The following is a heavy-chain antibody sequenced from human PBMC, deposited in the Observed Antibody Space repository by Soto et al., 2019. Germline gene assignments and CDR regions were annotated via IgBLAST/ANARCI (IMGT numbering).Heavy chain of an antibody. D-gene: IGHD6-19*01. CDR3: VRESGVAADC. CDR2: IKTDGYAA. J-gene: IGHJ4*02. CDR1: GFTFDSHW. Sequence: ESGGVLVQPGGSLRLSCVASGFTFDSHWVHWVRQAPGEGLEWVSRIKTDGYAAAYADSVKGRFTISRDNTKNTVYLQMNSLRAEDTAVYFCVRESGVAADCWGQGTLVTVSS. V-gene: IGHV3-74*01.